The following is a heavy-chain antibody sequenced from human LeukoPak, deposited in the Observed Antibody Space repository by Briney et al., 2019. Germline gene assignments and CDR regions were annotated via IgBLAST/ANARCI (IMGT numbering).Heavy chain of an antibody. V-gene: IGHV4-39*01. J-gene: IGHJ4*02. CDR1: GGSITRSSYY. D-gene: IGHD6-13*01. CDR2: IYYSGST. CDR3: ARHDLHSSSWYYFDY. Sequence: SETLSLTCTVSGGSITRSSYYWGWIRQPPGKGLEGIGTIYYSGSTYYNPSLKSRVTISVDTSKNQFSLKLSSVTAADTAVYYCARHDLHSSSWYYFDYWGQGTLVTVSS.